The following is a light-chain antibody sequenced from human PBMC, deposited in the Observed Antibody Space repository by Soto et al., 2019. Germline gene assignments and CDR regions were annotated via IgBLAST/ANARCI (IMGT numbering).Light chain of an antibody. CDR3: QQYGSSPFT. V-gene: IGKV3-20*01. CDR2: GAS. Sequence: EFVLTQSPGTLSLSPGERATLSCRASQSVSSSYLAWYQQKPGQAPRLLIYGASSRATGIPDRFRGSGSRTDFTLSISRLEPEDFAVYYCQQYGSSPFTCGPGTKVDIK. CDR1: QSVSSSY. J-gene: IGKJ3*01.